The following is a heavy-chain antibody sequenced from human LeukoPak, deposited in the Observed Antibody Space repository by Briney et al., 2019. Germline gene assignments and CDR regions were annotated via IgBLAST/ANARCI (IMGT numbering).Heavy chain of an antibody. CDR2: IYPGDSDT. J-gene: IGHJ4*02. CDR1: GYSFTSYW. Sequence: GESLKISCKGSGYSFTSYWIGWVRQMPGKGLEWMGIIYPGDSDTRYSPSFQGQVTISADKSISTAYLQWSSLKASDTAMYYCASGNTTNVPWENFDYWGQGTLVTVSS. V-gene: IGHV5-51*01. D-gene: IGHD3-10*01. CDR3: ASGNTTNVPWENFDY.